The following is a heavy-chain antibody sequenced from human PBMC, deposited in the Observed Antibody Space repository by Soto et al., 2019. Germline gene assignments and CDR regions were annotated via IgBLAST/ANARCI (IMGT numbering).Heavy chain of an antibody. D-gene: IGHD3-22*01. CDR2: IIPIFGTA. V-gene: IGHV1-69*13. Sequence: ASVKVSCKASGGTFSSYAISWVRQAPGQGLEWMGGIIPIFGTANYAQKFQGRVTITADESTSTAYMELSSLRSEDAAVYYCARDLDPYYYDSSGSGIFDYWGQGTLVTVSS. CDR3: ARDLDPYYYDSSGSGIFDY. J-gene: IGHJ4*02. CDR1: GGTFSSYA.